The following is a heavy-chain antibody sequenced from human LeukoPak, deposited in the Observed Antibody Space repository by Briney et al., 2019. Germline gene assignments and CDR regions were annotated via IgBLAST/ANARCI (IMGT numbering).Heavy chain of an antibody. CDR2: IIPIFGTA. CDR1: GGTFISYA. V-gene: IGHV1-69*13. D-gene: IGHD4-17*01. CDR3: ARMGPYGDYTWYYFDY. J-gene: IGHJ4*02. Sequence: SVKVSCKASGGTFISYAISWVRQAPGQGLEWMGGIIPIFGTANYAQKFQGRVTITADESTSTAYMELSSLRSEDTAVYYCARMGPYGDYTWYYFDYWGQGTLVTVSS.